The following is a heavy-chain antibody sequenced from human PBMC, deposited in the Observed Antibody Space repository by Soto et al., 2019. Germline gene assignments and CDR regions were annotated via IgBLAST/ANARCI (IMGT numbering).Heavy chain of an antibody. CDR3: ANRARGVGGVIAYYFDY. CDR1: GFTFSSYA. J-gene: IGHJ4*02. V-gene: IGHV3-23*01. Sequence: GGSLRLSCAASGFTFSSYAMSWVRQAPGKGLEWVSAISGSGGSTYYADSVKGRFTISRDNSKNTLYLQMNSLRAEDTAVYYCANRARGVGGVIAYYFDYWGQGTLVTVSS. D-gene: IGHD3-16*02. CDR2: ISGSGGST.